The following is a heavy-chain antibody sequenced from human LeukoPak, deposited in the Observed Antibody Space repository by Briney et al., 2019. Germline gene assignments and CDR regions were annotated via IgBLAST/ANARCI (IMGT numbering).Heavy chain of an antibody. CDR3: ARGPESAAISVTPLFDP. D-gene: IGHD2-2*02. CDR2: ISAYNGNT. Sequence: ASVKVSCKASGYTFTSYGISWVRQAPRQGLEWMGWISAYNGNTNNAQKLQGRVTMTTDTSTSTAYMELRSLRSDDTAVYYCARGPESAAISVTPLFDPWGQGTLVTVSS. J-gene: IGHJ5*02. CDR1: GYTFTSYG. V-gene: IGHV1-18*01.